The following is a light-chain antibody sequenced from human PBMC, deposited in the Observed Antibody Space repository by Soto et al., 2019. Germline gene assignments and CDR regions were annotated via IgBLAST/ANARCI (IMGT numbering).Light chain of an antibody. V-gene: IGKV3-20*01. CDR2: GAS. J-gene: IGKJ3*01. Sequence: EIVLTQSPGTLSLSPGERATLSCRASQSVSSSFLAWYQQKPGQAPRLLIYGASSRATGIPDMFSGSGSGTDFTLTISRLEPEECAVYYCQHYGSSPRTFGPGTTVDI. CDR3: QHYGSSPRT. CDR1: QSVSSSF.